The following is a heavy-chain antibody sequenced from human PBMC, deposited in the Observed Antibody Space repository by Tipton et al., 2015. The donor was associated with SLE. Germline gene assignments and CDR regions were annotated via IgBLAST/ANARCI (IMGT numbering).Heavy chain of an antibody. D-gene: IGHD6-13*01. CDR2: IYSSGST. V-gene: IGHV4-61*02. CDR3: ARDLGAADYYFDY. J-gene: IGHJ4*02. Sequence: TLSLTCTVSGGSISSGYYYWSWIRQPAGKGLEWIGRIYSSGSTNYNPSLKSRVTISVDTSKNQFSLKLSSVTAADTAVYYCARDLGAADYYFDYWGQGTLVTVSS. CDR1: GGSISSGYYY.